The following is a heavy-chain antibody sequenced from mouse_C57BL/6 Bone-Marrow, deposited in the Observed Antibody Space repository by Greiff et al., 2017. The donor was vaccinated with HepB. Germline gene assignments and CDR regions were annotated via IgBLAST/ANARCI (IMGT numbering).Heavy chain of an antibody. CDR2: INPGSGGT. J-gene: IGHJ2*01. D-gene: IGHD1-1*01. CDR3: AIGDYYGSSLDF. V-gene: IGHV1-54*01. CDR1: GYAFTNYL. Sequence: VQLQQSGAELVRPGTSVKVSCKASGYAFTNYLIEWVKQRPGQGLEWIGVINPGSGGTNYNEKFKGKATLTADKSSSTAYMQLSSLTSEDSAVYFCAIGDYYGSSLDFWGQGTTLTVSS.